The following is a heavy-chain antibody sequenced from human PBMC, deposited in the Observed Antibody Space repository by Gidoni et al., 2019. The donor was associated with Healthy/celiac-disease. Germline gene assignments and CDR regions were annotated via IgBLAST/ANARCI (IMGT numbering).Heavy chain of an antibody. Sequence: EVQLVESGGGLVQPGRSLRLSCAASGLTFDDYAMHWVRQAPGKGLEWFSGISWNSGSIGYADSVKGRFTISRDNAKNSLYLQMNSLRAEDTALYYCAKDREYSSSEHYGMDVWGQGTTVTVSS. V-gene: IGHV3-9*01. CDR1: GLTFDDYA. CDR3: AKDREYSSSEHYGMDV. CDR2: ISWNSGSI. J-gene: IGHJ6*02. D-gene: IGHD6-6*01.